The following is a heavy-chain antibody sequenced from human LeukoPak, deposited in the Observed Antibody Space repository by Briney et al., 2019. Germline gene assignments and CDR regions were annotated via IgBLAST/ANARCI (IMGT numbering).Heavy chain of an antibody. CDR2: ISYDGSNK. CDR3: AKDEVVVPVVD. CDR1: GFTFSSYG. D-gene: IGHD2-15*01. Sequence: GVSLRLSCAASGFTFSSYGMHWVRQAPGKGLEWVAVISYDGSNKYYADSVKGRFTISRDNSKNTLYLQMNSLRAEDTAVYYCAKDEVVVPVVDWGQGTLVTVSS. J-gene: IGHJ4*02. V-gene: IGHV3-30*18.